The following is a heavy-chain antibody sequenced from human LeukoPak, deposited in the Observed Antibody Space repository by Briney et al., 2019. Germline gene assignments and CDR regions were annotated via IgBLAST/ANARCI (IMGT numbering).Heavy chain of an antibody. CDR2: IIPIFSTA. J-gene: IGHJ4*02. CDR1: GGTFSSYA. CDR3: ARARNTGIVGATNDY. Sequence: SGTVSCKASGGTFSSYAISWVRQAPGQGLEWMGGIIPIFSTANYTQKFQGRVTITADESTSTAYLELSSLRSEDTAVYYCARARNTGIVGATNDYWGQGTLVTVSS. V-gene: IGHV1-69*01. D-gene: IGHD1-26*01.